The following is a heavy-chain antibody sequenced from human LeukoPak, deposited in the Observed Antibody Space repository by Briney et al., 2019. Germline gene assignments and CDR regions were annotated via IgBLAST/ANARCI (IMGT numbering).Heavy chain of an antibody. CDR1: GFTFSSYW. V-gene: IGHV3-7*03. CDR2: IKQDGSEK. J-gene: IGHJ4*02. D-gene: IGHD3-9*01. CDR3: AREPDYDILTGYYKGYSLGIDY. Sequence: PGGSLRLSCAASGFTFSSYWMSWVRQAPGKRLEWVANIKQDGSEKYYVDSVKGRFTISRDNAKNSLYLQMNSLRAEDTAVYYCAREPDYDILTGYYKGYSLGIDYWGQGTLVTVSS.